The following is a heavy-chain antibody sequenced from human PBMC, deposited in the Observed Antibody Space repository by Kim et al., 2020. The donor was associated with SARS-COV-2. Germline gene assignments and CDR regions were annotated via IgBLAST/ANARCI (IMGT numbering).Heavy chain of an antibody. CDR3: ARGIGSYHNRDYFDY. V-gene: IGHV1-46*01. J-gene: IGHJ4*02. D-gene: IGHD1-26*01. CDR2: INPSGGST. CDR1: GYTFTSYY. Sequence: ASVKVSCKASGYTFTSYYMHWVRQAPGQGLEWMGIINPSGGSTSYAQKFQGRVTMTRDTSTSKVYMELSSLRSEDTAVYYCARGIGSYHNRDYFDYWGQGTLVTVSS.